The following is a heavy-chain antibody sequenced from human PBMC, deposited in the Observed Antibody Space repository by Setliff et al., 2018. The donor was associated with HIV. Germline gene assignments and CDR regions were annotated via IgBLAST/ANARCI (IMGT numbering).Heavy chain of an antibody. Sequence: SETLSLTCNVSGASITSGSYYWSWIRRPAGKGLEWIGHIYSRGPTNYNPSLRSRVIISVDTSKNQLSLSLSSVTAADTAVYYCASRRGIEFYFDIWGQGTPVTVSS. D-gene: IGHD3-10*01. J-gene: IGHJ4*02. CDR3: ASRRGIEFYFDI. V-gene: IGHV4-61*09. CDR1: GASITSGSYY. CDR2: IYSRGPT.